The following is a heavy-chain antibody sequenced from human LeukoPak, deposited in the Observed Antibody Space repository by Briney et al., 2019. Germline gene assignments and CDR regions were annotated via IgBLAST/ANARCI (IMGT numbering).Heavy chain of an antibody. V-gene: IGHV3-30-3*01. CDR2: ISYDGSNK. D-gene: IGHD4-23*01. Sequence: PGRSLRLSCAASGFTFSSYAMHWARQAPGKGLEWVAVISYDGSNKYYADSVKGRFTISRDNSKNTLYLQMNSLRAEDTAVYYCARDLRWYGDYWGQGTLVTVSS. J-gene: IGHJ4*02. CDR3: ARDLRWYGDY. CDR1: GFTFSSYA.